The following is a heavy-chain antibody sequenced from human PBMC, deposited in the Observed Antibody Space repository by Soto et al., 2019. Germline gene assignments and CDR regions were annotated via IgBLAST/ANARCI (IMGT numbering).Heavy chain of an antibody. CDR1: GYTFTSYY. V-gene: IGHV1-46*01. CDR3: ARQGGDYYDSSGYYPHGAFDI. D-gene: IGHD3-22*01. CDR2: INPSGGST. Sequence: QVQLVQSGAEVKKPGASVKVSCKASGYTFTSYYMHWVRQAPGQGLEWMGIINPSGGSTSYAQKFQGRVTMTRDTSTSTVYMELSSLRSEDTAVYYCARQGGDYYDSSGYYPHGAFDIWGQGTMVTVSS. J-gene: IGHJ3*02.